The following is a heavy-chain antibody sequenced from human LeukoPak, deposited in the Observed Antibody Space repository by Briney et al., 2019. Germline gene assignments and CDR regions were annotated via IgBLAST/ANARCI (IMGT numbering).Heavy chain of an antibody. D-gene: IGHD3-10*01. V-gene: IGHV4-4*02. Sequence: SGTLSLTCAVSVGSISSSNWWSWVRPPPGKGLEWIGEIYHSGSTNYNPALKSRVTISVDNSKNQFSLKLSSVTAADTAVYYCARVGAPNYYGSGSYYQNWFDPWGQGTLVTVSS. CDR2: IYHSGST. CDR1: VGSISSSNW. CDR3: ARVGAPNYYGSGSYYQNWFDP. J-gene: IGHJ5*02.